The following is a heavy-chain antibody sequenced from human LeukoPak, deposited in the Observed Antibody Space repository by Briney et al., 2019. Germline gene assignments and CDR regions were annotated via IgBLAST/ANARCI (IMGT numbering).Heavy chain of an antibody. V-gene: IGHV4-39*01. J-gene: IGHJ4*02. CDR2: IYYSGST. CDR1: GGSVSSTEFY. CDR3: TRLSKGRYFDYIFDY. D-gene: IGHD3-9*01. Sequence: SETLSLTCTVSGGSVSSTEFYWGWIRQPPGKDLQWVGNIYYSGSTYYNPSLTGRVTMSVDTSKNQFSLKMPSVTAEDTAVYYCTRLSKGRYFDYIFDYWGQGSLVTVSS.